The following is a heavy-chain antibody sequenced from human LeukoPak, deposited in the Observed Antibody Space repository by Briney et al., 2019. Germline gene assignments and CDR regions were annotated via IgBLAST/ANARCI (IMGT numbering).Heavy chain of an antibody. CDR3: ARIGIAVAGRGVDY. J-gene: IGHJ4*02. V-gene: IGHV3-21*01. Sequence: GGSLRLSCAASGFTFSSYSMNWVRQAPGKGLEWVSSISSSSSYIYYADSVKGRFTISRDNTKNSLYLQMNSLRAEDTAVYYCARIGIAVAGRGVDYWGQGTLVTVSS. CDR1: GFTFSSYS. D-gene: IGHD6-19*01. CDR2: ISSSSSYI.